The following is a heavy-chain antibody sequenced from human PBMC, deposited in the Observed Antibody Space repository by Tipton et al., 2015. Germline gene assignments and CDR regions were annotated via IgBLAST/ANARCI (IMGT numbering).Heavy chain of an antibody. CDR2: IKPNSGVT. CDR3: AKNWPTMVRGVVISSQEDDYFQH. CDR1: GYTFSGYA. Sequence: QSGAEVKKPGASVKVSCKASGYTFSGYAVHWVRQVPGQGLEWMGWIKPNSGVTNSSQKFQGRITMTRDTSIGTAYMELRRLKVDDTAVYYCAKNWPTMVRGVVISSQEDDYFQHWGQGTLVTVSS. J-gene: IGHJ1*01. D-gene: IGHD3-10*01. V-gene: IGHV1-2*02.